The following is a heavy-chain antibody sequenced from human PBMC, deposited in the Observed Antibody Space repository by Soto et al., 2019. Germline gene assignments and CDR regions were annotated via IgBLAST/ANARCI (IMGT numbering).Heavy chain of an antibody. V-gene: IGHV4-59*01. CDR1: GGSISSYY. CDR3: ARGKRYFDWLAEIKWFDP. Sequence: PSETLSLTCTVSGGSISSYYWSWIRQPPGKXLEWIGYIYYSGSTNYNPSLKSRVTISVDTSKNQFSLKLSSVTAADTAVYYCARGKRYFDWLAEIKWFDPWGREPWSPSPQ. J-gene: IGHJ5*02. CDR2: IYYSGST. D-gene: IGHD3-9*01.